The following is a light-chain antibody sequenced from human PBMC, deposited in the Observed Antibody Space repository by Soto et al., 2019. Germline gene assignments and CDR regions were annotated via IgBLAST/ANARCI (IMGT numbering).Light chain of an antibody. V-gene: IGKV1-5*01. CDR3: QQYTTYPDT. Sequence: GDRVTITCRASQSVTNWLAWYQQKPGKAPNLLIYDASRLQSGIPSRFSGSGSGTEFTLTISSLQPDDFATYYCQQYTTYPDTFGQGTKLEIK. CDR1: QSVTNW. J-gene: IGKJ2*01. CDR2: DAS.